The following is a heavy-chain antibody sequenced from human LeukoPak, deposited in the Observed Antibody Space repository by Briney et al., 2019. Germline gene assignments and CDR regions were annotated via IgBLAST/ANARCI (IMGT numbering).Heavy chain of an antibody. CDR1: GGSTSSISYY. CDR2: IYYSGST. D-gene: IGHD3-22*01. CDR3: ARALEWLLPQYNWFDP. V-gene: IGHV4-39*07. Sequence: SETLSLTCTVSGGSTSSISYYWGWIRQPPGKGLEWIGSIYYSGSTYYNPSLKSRVTISVDTSKNQFSLKLSSVTAADTAVYYCARALEWLLPQYNWFDPWGQGTLVTVSS. J-gene: IGHJ5*02.